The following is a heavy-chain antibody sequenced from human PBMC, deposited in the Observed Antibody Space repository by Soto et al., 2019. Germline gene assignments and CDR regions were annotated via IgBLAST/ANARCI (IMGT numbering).Heavy chain of an antibody. CDR2: ISTHNGNT. CDR1: GYAFTTYG. Sequence: QVHLVQSGAEVKKPGASVKVSCQASGYAFTTYGITWVRQAPGQGLAWMGWISTHNGNTNYAQKLQGRVTVTRDKSTSTAYMELRSLRSGDTAVYDCARGRYGDYWGQGALVTVSS. D-gene: IGHD1-1*01. J-gene: IGHJ4*02. CDR3: ARGRYGDY. V-gene: IGHV1-18*01.